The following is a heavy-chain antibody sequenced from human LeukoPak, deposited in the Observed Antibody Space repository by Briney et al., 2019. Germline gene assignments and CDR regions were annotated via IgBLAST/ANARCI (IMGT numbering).Heavy chain of an antibody. D-gene: IGHD3-3*02. CDR2: VYHSGYT. CDR3: ARGWSILRGGDWFDP. Sequence: SETLPLTCSVSGYSISSGDYWGWIRQPPGKGLEWIGSVYHSGYTYYNPSLKSRVTISVDTSKNQFSLKLSSVTAADTAVYYCARGWSILRGGDWFDPWGQGTLVAVSS. CDR1: GYSISSGDY. V-gene: IGHV4-38-2*02. J-gene: IGHJ5*02.